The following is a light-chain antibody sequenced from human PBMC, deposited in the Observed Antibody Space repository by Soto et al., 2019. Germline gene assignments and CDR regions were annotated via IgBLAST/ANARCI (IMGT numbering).Light chain of an antibody. V-gene: IGKV1-39*01. CDR1: QTISNY. J-gene: IGKJ5*01. CDR3: QQSYNTPIT. CDR2: AAS. Sequence: DIQMTQSPSSLSGSVGDRVTITCRASQTISNYLNWYQQKPGKAPNLLIVAASSLQSGVPSRFSGSGSGTGFTLTINSVQPEDFATYYCQQSYNTPITFGQGTRLEI.